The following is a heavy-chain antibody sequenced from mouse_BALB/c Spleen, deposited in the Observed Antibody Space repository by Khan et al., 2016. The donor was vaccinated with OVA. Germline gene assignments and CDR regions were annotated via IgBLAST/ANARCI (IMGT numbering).Heavy chain of an antibody. J-gene: IGHJ3*01. Sequence: EVELVESGGDLVKPGGSLKLSCAASGFTFSSYSMSWVRQTPDKRLEWVASISSGGDSTYYPDSEKGRFTTSRDNAKNTLYLQMSDLKSEDTAMYYCSDHLTGAFADWGQGTLVTVSA. CDR2: ISSGGDST. CDR3: SDHLTGAFAD. CDR1: GFTFSSYS. D-gene: IGHD4-1*01. V-gene: IGHV5-6*01.